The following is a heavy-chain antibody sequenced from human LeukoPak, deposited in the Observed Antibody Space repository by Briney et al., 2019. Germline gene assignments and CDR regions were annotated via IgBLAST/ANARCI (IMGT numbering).Heavy chain of an antibody. CDR3: AKEEYSSGWYYGAFDI. V-gene: IGHV3-23*01. CDR1: GSTFSSYA. CDR2: ISGSGGST. D-gene: IGHD6-19*01. Sequence: GGSLRLSCAASGSTFSSYAMSWVRQAPGKGLEWVSAISGSGGSTYYADSVKGRFTISRDNSKNTLYLQMNSLRAEDTAVYYCAKEEYSSGWYYGAFDIWGQGTMVTVSS. J-gene: IGHJ3*02.